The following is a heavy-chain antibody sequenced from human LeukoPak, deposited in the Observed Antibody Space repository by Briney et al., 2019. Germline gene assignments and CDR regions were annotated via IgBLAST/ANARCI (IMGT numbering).Heavy chain of an antibody. V-gene: IGHV4-59*08. D-gene: IGHD5-18*01. Sequence: SETLSLTCTVSGGSISSYYWSWIRQPPGKGLEWIGYIYYSGSTNYNPSLKRRVTISVDTSKNQFSLKLSSVTAADTAVYYCARTVRGYSYGYVFDYWGQGTLVTVSS. CDR1: GGSISSYY. J-gene: IGHJ4*02. CDR3: ARTVRGYSYGYVFDY. CDR2: IYYSGST.